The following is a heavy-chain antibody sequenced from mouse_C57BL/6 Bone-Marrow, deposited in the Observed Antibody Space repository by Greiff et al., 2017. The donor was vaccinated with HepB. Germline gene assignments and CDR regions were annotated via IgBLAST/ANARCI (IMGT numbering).Heavy chain of an antibody. V-gene: IGHV1-54*01. CDR3: ARNDYAWYFDV. J-gene: IGHJ1*03. D-gene: IGHD1-1*02. Sequence: VQLQQSGAELVRPGTSVKVSCKASGYAFTNYLIEWVKQRPGQGLEWIGVINPGSGGTNYNEKFKGKATLTADKSSSTAYMQLSSLTSEDSAVYFCARNDYAWYFDVWGTGTTVTVSS. CDR2: INPGSGGT. CDR1: GYAFTNYL.